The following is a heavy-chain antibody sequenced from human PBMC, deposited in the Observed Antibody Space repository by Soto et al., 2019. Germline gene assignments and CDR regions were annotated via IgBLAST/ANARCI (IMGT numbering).Heavy chain of an antibody. CDR1: GFTFNTYP. CDR2: ISHDGSKK. V-gene: IGHV3-30-3*01. Sequence: QVQLVESGGGVVQPGRSRRLSCAASGFTFNTYPMHWVRQAPGKGLEWVALISHDGSKKYYADSVKGRFTISRDNSENTLYLQLNNLRAEDTAVYYCARWTYYYDSGGYSWGQGTLVTVSS. CDR3: ARWTYYYDSGGYS. J-gene: IGHJ4*02. D-gene: IGHD3-22*01.